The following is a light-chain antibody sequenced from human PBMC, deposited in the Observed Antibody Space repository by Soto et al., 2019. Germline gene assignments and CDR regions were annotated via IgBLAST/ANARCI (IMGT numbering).Light chain of an antibody. CDR1: QGIRNF. CDR2: AAS. Sequence: DIQMTQSPTSLSASVGDRVTITCRASQGIRNFVAWYQQKPGKAPKLLIYAASTLQSGVPSPCSGSGSGTDFTLTINCLQPEDVATYSCQKYSSVPVFGPGTKVEIK. V-gene: IGKV1-27*01. J-gene: IGKJ3*01. CDR3: QKYSSVPV.